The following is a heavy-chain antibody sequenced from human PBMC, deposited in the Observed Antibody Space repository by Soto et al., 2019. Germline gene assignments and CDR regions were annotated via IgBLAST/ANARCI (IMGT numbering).Heavy chain of an antibody. J-gene: IGHJ4*02. CDR1: GGSISSYY. CDR2: IYYSGST. D-gene: IGHD3-22*01. CDR3: ATRRVTMIVVDQFDY. Sequence: PSETLSLTCTVSGGSISSYYWSWIRQPPGKGLEWIGYIYYSGSTYYNPSLKSRVTISVDTSKNQFSLKLSSVTAADTAVYYCATRRVTMIVVDQFDYWGQGTLVTVS. V-gene: IGHV4-59*06.